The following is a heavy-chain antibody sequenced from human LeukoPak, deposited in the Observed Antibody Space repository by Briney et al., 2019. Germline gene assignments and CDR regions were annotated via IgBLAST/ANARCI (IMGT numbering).Heavy chain of an antibody. D-gene: IGHD1-26*01. CDR1: GGSISSYF. J-gene: IGHJ4*02. V-gene: IGHV4-59*01. Sequence: SETLSLTCSVSGGSISSYFWSWIRQPPGKGLEWIGYINHSGNTYYNPSLMSRVTISVDTSKNQLSLKLSSVTAADTAVYYCARGQGSGSYYLDYWGQGTLVTVSS. CDR3: ARGQGSGSYYLDY. CDR2: INHSGNT.